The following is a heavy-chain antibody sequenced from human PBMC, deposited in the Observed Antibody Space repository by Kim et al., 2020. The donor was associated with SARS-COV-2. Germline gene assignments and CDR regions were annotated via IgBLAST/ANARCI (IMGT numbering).Heavy chain of an antibody. CDR2: A. J-gene: IGHJ4*02. D-gene: IGHD5-12*01. CDR3: AREKRGAGFDY. V-gene: IGHV1-69*04. Sequence: ANYAQKFQGRVTITADKSTSTAYMELSSLRSEDTAVYYCAREKRGAGFDYWGQGTLVTVSS.